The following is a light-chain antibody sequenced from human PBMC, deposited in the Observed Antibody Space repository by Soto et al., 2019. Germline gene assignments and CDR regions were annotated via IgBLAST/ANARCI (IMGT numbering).Light chain of an antibody. CDR3: QQYFNTPQT. CDR1: QSVLSSS. Sequence: DIVMTQSPESLAVSLGERATINCKSSQSVLSSSIAWYQQKPGQPPKLLIYWASTRESGVPDRFSGSGSGTDFTLTISSLQAEDVAVYYCQQYFNTPQTIGQGTKLEIK. J-gene: IGKJ2*01. CDR2: WAS. V-gene: IGKV4-1*01.